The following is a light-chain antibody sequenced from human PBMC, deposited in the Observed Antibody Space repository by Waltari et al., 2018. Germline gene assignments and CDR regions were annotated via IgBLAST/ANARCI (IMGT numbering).Light chain of an antibody. Sequence: VMTQPPAAPSLSPGERVTRPCKASQNIDNNLAWYHQKPDQSPRLLIYGASTRATGVPARFSGSGSGTDFTLTISSLQSEDCAVYDCQQHNRWPPLTFGGGTPVEI. CDR3: QQHNRWPPLT. V-gene: IGKV3-15*01. J-gene: IGKJ4*01. CDR1: QNIDNN. CDR2: GAS.